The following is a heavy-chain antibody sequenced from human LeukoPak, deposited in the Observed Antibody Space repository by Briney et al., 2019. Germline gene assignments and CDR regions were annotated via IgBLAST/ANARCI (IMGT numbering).Heavy chain of an antibody. CDR1: GFTFDDYY. D-gene: IGHD3-9*01. CDR2: ISISGTTI. Sequence: PGGSLRLSCATSGFTFDDYYMTWIRQAPGKGLEWVSYISISGTTIFYTDSVKGRFTISRDNAKNSLYLQMNSLRAEDTAVYYCAREHDWTLDYWGQGTLVTVSS. CDR3: AREHDWTLDY. J-gene: IGHJ4*02. V-gene: IGHV3-11*04.